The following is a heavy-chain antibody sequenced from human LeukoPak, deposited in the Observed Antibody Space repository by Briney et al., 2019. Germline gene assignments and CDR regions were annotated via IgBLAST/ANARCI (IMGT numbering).Heavy chain of an antibody. CDR1: GYTFTSYG. Sequence: ASVKVSCKASGYTFTSYGISWVRQAPGQGLEWMGWISGYNGNTNYAQKLHGRATMTTDTSTSTAYMELRSLRSDDTAVYYCAKRYSGYDPWAVAEGDDAFDIWGQGTMVTVSS. D-gene: IGHD5-12*01. CDR3: AKRYSGYDPWAVAEGDDAFDI. J-gene: IGHJ3*02. CDR2: ISGYNGNT. V-gene: IGHV1-18*01.